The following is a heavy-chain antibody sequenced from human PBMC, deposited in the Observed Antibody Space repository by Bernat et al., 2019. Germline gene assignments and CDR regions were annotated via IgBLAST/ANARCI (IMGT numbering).Heavy chain of an antibody. V-gene: IGHV1-69*04. CDR1: GGTFSSYA. Sequence: QVQLVQSGAEVKKPGSSVKVSCKASGGTFSSYAISWVRQAPGQGLEWLGRIIPILGIANYAKKFQGRVTITADKSTSTAYMELSSLRSEDTGVYSCARGDLSNYGGNSGSADYWGQGTLVTVSS. CDR3: ARGDLSNYGGNSGSADY. D-gene: IGHD4-23*01. CDR2: IIPILGIA. J-gene: IGHJ4*02.